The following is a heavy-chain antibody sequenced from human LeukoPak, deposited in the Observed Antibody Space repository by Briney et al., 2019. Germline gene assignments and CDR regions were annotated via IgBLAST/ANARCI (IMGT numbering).Heavy chain of an antibody. CDR1: GFTFSSYS. CDR3: AKPSVSGTGRSWFDA. D-gene: IGHD6-19*01. J-gene: IGHJ5*02. Sequence: GGSLRLSCAASGFTFSSYSMTWVRLAPGKGLEWVSVISGSGGNTVYADSVKGRFTISRDSSKNTLYLQMNSLRAEDTAVYYCAKPSVSGTGRSWFDAWGQGTLVTVSS. CDR2: ISGSGGNT. V-gene: IGHV3-23*01.